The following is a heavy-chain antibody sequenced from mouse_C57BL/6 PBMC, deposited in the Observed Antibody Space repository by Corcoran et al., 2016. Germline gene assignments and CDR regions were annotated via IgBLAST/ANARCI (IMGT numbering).Heavy chain of an antibody. CDR1: GYTFTDYY. J-gene: IGHJ3*01. CDR3: ARRWLLQFAY. V-gene: IGHV1-26*01. Sequence: EVQLQQSGPELVKPGASVKISCKASGYTFTDYYMNWVKQSHGKSLEWIGDINPNNGGTSYNQKFKGKAILTVDKSSSTAYMELRSLTSEDSAVYYCARRWLLQFAYWGQGTLVTVSA. D-gene: IGHD2-3*01. CDR2: INPNNGGT.